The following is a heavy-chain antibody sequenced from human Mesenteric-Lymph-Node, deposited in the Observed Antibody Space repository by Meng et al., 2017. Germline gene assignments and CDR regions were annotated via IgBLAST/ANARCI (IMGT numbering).Heavy chain of an antibody. Sequence: EVQRLESGGGLVQPGGSRRRCCAASGFTFSSYAMSWVRQAPGKGLEWVSTIRGSGGSTFYTDSVKGRFTISRDNSKNTLYLQMNSLRAEDTAVYYCAKIRIFGVINQDYWGQGTLVTVSS. CDR3: AKIRIFGVINQDY. CDR2: IRGSGGST. V-gene: IGHV3-23*01. CDR1: GFTFSSYA. D-gene: IGHD3-3*01. J-gene: IGHJ4*02.